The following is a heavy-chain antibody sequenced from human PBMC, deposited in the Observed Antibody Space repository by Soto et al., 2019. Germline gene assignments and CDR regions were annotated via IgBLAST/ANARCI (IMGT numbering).Heavy chain of an antibody. CDR3: AKGKTSGWYYFDY. CDR1: GFTFSNFA. D-gene: IGHD6-19*01. CDR2: ISASGRDI. J-gene: IGHJ4*02. V-gene: IGHV3-23*01. Sequence: YLRLSCAASGFTFSNFAMSWVRQAPGRGLEWVSGISASGRDIHYADSVKDRFTVSRDNSKNTLYLQMNSLRAEDTAIYYCAKGKTSGWYYFDYWGQGALVTVSS.